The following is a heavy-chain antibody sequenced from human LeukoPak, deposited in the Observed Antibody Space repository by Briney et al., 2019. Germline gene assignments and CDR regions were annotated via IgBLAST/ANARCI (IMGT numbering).Heavy chain of an antibody. Sequence: ASVKVSCKASGYTFTSYAMHWVRQAPGQRLEWMGWINAGNGNTKYSREFQGRVTITRDTSASTAYMELSSLRSEDMAVYYCARDYDSSGYLDYWGQGTLVTVSS. D-gene: IGHD3-22*01. CDR1: GYTFTSYA. CDR3: ARDYDSSGYLDY. CDR2: INAGNGNT. V-gene: IGHV1-3*03. J-gene: IGHJ4*02.